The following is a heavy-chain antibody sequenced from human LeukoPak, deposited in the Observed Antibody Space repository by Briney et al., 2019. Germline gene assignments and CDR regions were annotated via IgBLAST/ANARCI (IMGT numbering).Heavy chain of an antibody. D-gene: IGHD3-10*01. CDR2: INHSGST. V-gene: IGHV4-34*01. Sequence: SETLSLTCAVYGGSFSGYYWSWILQPPGKGLEWIGEINHSGSTNYNPSLKSRVTISVDTSKNQFSLKLSSVTAADTAVYYCASSPLGIRGVITYWGQGTLVTVSS. CDR3: ASSPLGIRGVITY. CDR1: GGSFSGYY. J-gene: IGHJ4*02.